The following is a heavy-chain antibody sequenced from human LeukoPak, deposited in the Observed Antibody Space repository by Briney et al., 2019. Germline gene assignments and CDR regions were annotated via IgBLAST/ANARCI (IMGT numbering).Heavy chain of an antibody. D-gene: IGHD2-15*01. CDR3: ARILSKDYFDS. CDR1: GFTFSSYW. J-gene: IGHJ4*02. CDR2: INSDGSSK. V-gene: IGHV3-74*01. Sequence: GGSLRLSCAASGFTFSSYWMYWVRQAPGKGLVWVSRINSDGSSKKYADSVKGRFTISRDNAKNTLYLQMNSLRVEDTAVYYCARILSKDYFDSWGQGALVTVSS.